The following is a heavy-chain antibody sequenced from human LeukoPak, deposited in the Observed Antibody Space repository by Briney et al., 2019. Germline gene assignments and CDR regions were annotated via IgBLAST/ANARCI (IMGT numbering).Heavy chain of an antibody. CDR1: GFTFSSYS. Sequence: PGGSLRLSCAASGFTFSSYSMNWVRQAPGKGLEWVSSISSSSSYIYYADSVKGRFTISRDNAKNSLYLQMNSLRAEDTAVYYCARVGSPTNPRNYGMDVWGRGTTVTVSS. CDR3: ARVGSPTNPRNYGMDV. J-gene: IGHJ6*02. V-gene: IGHV3-21*01. D-gene: IGHD3-10*01. CDR2: ISSSSSYI.